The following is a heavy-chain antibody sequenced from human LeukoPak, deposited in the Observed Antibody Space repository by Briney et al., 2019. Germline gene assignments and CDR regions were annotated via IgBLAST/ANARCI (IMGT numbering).Heavy chain of an antibody. Sequence: GGSLRLSCAASGFIFSSYAMHWVRQAPGKGLEWVAVISYDGSNKYYADSVKGRFTISRDNSKNTLYLQMNSLRAEDTAVYYCAKDSSRKGISPNAFDIWGQGTMVTVSS. V-gene: IGHV3-30-3*01. J-gene: IGHJ3*02. D-gene: IGHD1-14*01. CDR1: GFIFSSYA. CDR2: ISYDGSNK. CDR3: AKDSSRKGISPNAFDI.